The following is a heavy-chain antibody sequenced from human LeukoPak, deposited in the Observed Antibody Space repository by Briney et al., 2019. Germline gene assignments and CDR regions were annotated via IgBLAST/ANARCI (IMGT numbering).Heavy chain of an antibody. J-gene: IGHJ5*02. V-gene: IGHV4-4*07. D-gene: IGHD3-9*01. Sequence: PSETLSLTCTVSGGSISSYYWSWIRQPAGKGLEWIGRIYTSGSTNYNPSLKSRVTMSVDTSKNQFSLKLSSVTAADTAVYYCAREIVLRYYNWFDPWGQGTLVTVSS. CDR1: GGSISSYY. CDR2: IYTSGST. CDR3: AREIVLRYYNWFDP.